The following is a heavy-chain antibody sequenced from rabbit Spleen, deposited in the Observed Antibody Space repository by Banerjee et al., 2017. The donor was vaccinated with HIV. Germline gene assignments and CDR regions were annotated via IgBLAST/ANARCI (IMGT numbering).Heavy chain of an antibody. D-gene: IGHD8-1*01. J-gene: IGHJ6*01. V-gene: IGHV1S45*01. CDR1: GYSFISNY. Sequence: QEQLVESGGGLVKPEGSLTLTCTASGYSFISNYMCWVRQAPGKGLEWIACSYGGFDGNTYYASWAKGRFTISSDNARNSADLQMNSLTAADTATYFCARDTGSSFSTYGMDLWGPGTLVTVS. CDR2: SYGGFDGNT. CDR3: ARDTGSSFSTYGMDL.